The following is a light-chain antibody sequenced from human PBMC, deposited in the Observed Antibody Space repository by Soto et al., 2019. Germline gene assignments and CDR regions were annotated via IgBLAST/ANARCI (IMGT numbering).Light chain of an antibody. J-gene: IGKJ4*01. CDR2: AAS. CDR1: QTISSW. Sequence: DILMTQSPYSLSASEGDRVPTTCPASQTISSWLAWYQQKPGKAPKLLIYAASSLQSGVPSRFSGSGSGTDFTLTISSLQPEDVATYYCQKCKVAPFTFGGGTKVDI. V-gene: IGKV1-5*01. CDR3: QKCKVAPFT.